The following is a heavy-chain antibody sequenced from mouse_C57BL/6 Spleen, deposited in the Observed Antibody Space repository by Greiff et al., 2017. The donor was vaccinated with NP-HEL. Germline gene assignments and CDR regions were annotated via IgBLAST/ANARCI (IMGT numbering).Heavy chain of an antibody. Sequence: EVKLVESGGGLVQPGGSLSLSCAASGFTFTDYYMSWVRQPPGKALEWLGFIRNKANGYTTEYSASVKGRFTISRDNSQSILYLQMDALRAEDSATYYCARSNRDTTVVANPHWYFDVWGTGTTVTVSS. V-gene: IGHV7-3*01. D-gene: IGHD1-1*01. CDR3: ARSNRDTTVVANPHWYFDV. J-gene: IGHJ1*03. CDR1: GFTFTDYY. CDR2: IRNKANGYTT.